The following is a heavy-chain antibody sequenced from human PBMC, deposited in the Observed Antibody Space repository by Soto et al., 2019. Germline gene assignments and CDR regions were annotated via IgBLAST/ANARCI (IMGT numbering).Heavy chain of an antibody. V-gene: IGHV4-39*02. J-gene: IGHJ5*02. CDR3: AREGNEYSSSSYWFDT. CDR2: IYYSGST. CDR1: GGSISSSSYY. D-gene: IGHD6-6*01. Sequence: QLQLQESGPGLVKPSETLSLTCTVSGGSISSSSYYWGWIRQPPGKGLEWIGSIYYSGSTYYNPSLKSRVTIYVDTSKNQSALKLSSVTAADTAVYDCAREGNEYSSSSYWFDTWGQGTLVTVSS.